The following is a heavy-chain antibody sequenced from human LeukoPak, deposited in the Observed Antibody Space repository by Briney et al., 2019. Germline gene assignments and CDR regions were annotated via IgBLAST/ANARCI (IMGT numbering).Heavy chain of an antibody. J-gene: IGHJ4*02. CDR3: VRHFNSAATMQIDY. CDR1: GFTFDDHG. CDR2: INWNSGSK. Sequence: GGSLRLSCEASGFTFDDHGLSWVRQAPGKGLEWVSGINWNSGSKRYAASVKGRFTISRDNAKNSIYLEMSSLRAEDTAFYHCVRHFNSAATMQIDYWGQGTLVSVSS. V-gene: IGHV3-20*01. D-gene: IGHD6-25*01.